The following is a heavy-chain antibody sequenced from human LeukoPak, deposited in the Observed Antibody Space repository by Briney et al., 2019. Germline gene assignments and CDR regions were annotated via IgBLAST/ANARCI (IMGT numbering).Heavy chain of an antibody. V-gene: IGHV1-24*01. J-gene: IGHJ4*02. Sequence: GASVKVSCKVSGYTLTESSVNWVRQPPGKGLEWMGGFDPEDGEAIYAPKIQGRVTMTEDTSTDTAYLELRSLRSDDTAVYYCVTDIRSGWRNYWGQGTLITVSS. CDR2: FDPEDGEA. CDR1: GYTLTESS. CDR3: VTDIRSGWRNY. D-gene: IGHD6-19*01.